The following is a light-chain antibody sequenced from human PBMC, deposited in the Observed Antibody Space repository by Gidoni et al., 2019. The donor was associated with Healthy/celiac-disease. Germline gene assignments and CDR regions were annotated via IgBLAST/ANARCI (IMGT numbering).Light chain of an antibody. Sequence: VMTQSPLSLPVTPGEPASISCRSSQSLLHSNGYNYLDWYLQKPGQSPQLLIYLCSNRASGVPDRFSGSGSGTDFTLKISRVEAEDVGVYYCMQALQTPRTFGQGTKLEIK. J-gene: IGKJ2*01. CDR2: LCS. V-gene: IGKV2-28*01. CDR1: QSLLHSNGYNY. CDR3: MQALQTPRT.